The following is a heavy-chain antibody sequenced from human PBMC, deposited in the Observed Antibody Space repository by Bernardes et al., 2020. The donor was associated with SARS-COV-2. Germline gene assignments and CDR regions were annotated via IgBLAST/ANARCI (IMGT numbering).Heavy chain of an antibody. Sequence: GESLKISCKGSGYNFATYWIGWVRQMPGKGLEWMGIIYPGDSDTRYIPSFQGQVTISVDKSTNTAYLQWSSLKASDSAIFYCARSTYHSSGWYRGAFDLWGQGTMVTVSS. V-gene: IGHV5-51*01. CDR3: ARSTYHSSGWYRGAFDL. J-gene: IGHJ3*01. CDR2: IYPGDSDT. D-gene: IGHD6-19*01. CDR1: GYNFATYW.